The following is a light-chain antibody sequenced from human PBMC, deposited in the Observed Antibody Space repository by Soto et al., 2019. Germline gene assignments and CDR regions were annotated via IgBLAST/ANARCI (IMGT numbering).Light chain of an antibody. Sequence: IVMTQSPATLSVSPGERATLSCRASQSVSSSFLAWYQQKPGQTPRLLVYGASNRATGIPDRFSGSGSGTDFTLTISRLEPDDFAVYYCQQHGTSPITFGQGTRLEI. CDR3: QQHGTSPIT. V-gene: IGKV3-20*01. J-gene: IGKJ5*01. CDR1: QSVSSSF. CDR2: GAS.